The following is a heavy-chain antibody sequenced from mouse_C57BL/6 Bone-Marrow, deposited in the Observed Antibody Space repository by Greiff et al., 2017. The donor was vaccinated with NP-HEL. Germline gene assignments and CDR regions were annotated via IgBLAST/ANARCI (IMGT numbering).Heavy chain of an antibody. D-gene: IGHD2-3*01. CDR3: ASPRWLLREAWFAY. V-gene: IGHV1-9*01. CDR1: GYTFTGYW. CDR2: ILPGSGST. J-gene: IGHJ3*01. Sequence: QVQLQQSGAELMKPGASVKLSCKATGYTFTGYWIEWVKQRPGHGLEWIGEILPGSGSTNYNEKFKGKAPFTAETSSNTAYMQISSLTTEDSAIYYCASPRWLLREAWFAYWGQGTLVTVSA.